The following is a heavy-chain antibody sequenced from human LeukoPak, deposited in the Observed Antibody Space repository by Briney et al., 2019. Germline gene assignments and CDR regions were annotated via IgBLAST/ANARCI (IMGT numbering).Heavy chain of an antibody. J-gene: IGHJ4*02. CDR2: ISSNGGST. CDR1: GFTFSSYA. V-gene: IGHV3-64*01. Sequence: GGSLRLSCAASGFTFSSYAMHWVRQAPGKGLEYVSAISSNGGSTYYANSVKGRFTISRDNSKNTLYLQKGSLRAEDMAVYYCARATRFSSSFYFDYWGQGTLVTVSS. D-gene: IGHD6-6*01. CDR3: ARATRFSSSFYFDY.